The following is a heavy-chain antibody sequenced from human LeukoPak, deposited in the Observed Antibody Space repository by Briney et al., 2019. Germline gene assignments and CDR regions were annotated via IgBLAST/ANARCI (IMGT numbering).Heavy chain of an antibody. CDR2: IIPILGIA. J-gene: IGHJ6*02. V-gene: IGHV1-69*04. CDR1: GGTFSSYA. D-gene: IGHD3-9*01. CDR3: ARGFSEDYDILTGPDYYYGMDV. Sequence: SVKVSCKASGGTFSSYAISWVRQAPGQGLEWMGRIIPILGIANYAQKFQGRVTITADKSTSTAYMELSSLRSEDTAVYYCARGFSEDYDILTGPDYYYGMDVWGQGTTVTVSS.